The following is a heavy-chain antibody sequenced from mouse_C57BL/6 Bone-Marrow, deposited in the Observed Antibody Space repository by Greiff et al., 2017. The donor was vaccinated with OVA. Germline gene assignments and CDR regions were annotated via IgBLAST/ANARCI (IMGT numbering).Heavy chain of an antibody. CDR2: IHPNSGST. J-gene: IGHJ2*01. CDR3: AKIYYCGSSLY. CDR1: GYTFTSYW. V-gene: IGHV1-64*01. D-gene: IGHD1-1*01. Sequence: QVQLKQPGAELVKPGASVKLSCKASGYTFTSYWMHWVKQRPGQGLEWIGMIHPNSGSTNYNEKFKSKATLTVDKSSSTAYMQLSSLTSEDSAVYYCAKIYYCGSSLYWGQGTTLTVSS.